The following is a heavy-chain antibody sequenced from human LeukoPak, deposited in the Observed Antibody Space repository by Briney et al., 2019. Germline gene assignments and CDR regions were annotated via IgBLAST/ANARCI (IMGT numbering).Heavy chain of an antibody. CDR1: IGTFSSYG. V-gene: IGHV1-69*05. Sequence: SVKASCKASIGTFSSYGISWGRQAPGQGLEGMGGVIAVFGRVKYGQKFQGRATITTDESTSTAYMELSSLTSEDTGVYYCARGELGDSSGFSYFDYWGQGTLVTVSS. D-gene: IGHD3-22*01. J-gene: IGHJ4*02. CDR3: ARGELGDSSGFSYFDY. CDR2: VIAVFGRV.